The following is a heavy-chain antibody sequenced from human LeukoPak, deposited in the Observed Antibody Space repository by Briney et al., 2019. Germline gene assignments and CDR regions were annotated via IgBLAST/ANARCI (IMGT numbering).Heavy chain of an antibody. D-gene: IGHD3-10*02. J-gene: IGHJ4*02. Sequence: TGGSLRLSCAASGFMFRSSSMSWVRQVPGKGLEWVSTISASAGNIYYADSVKGRFTISRVNSKNTLFLQMNSLRAEDTAIYYCAKRPAAVRGVIPYVDYWGQGTLVTVSS. V-gene: IGHV3-23*01. CDR2: ISASAGNI. CDR1: GFMFRSSS. CDR3: AKRPAAVRGVIPYVDY.